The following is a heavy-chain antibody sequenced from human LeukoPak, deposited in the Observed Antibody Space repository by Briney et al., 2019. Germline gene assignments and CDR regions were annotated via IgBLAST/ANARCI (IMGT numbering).Heavy chain of an antibody. V-gene: IGHV3-11*01. D-gene: IGHD3-10*01. CDR3: ASSNYGSGKRYYGMDV. CDR2: ISSGGSTI. Sequence: PGGSLRLSCAASGFTFSDYYMSWIRQAPGKGLEWVSYISSGGSTIYYADSVKGRFTISRDNAKNSLYLQMNSLRAEDTAVYYCASSNYGSGKRYYGMDVWGQGTTVTVSS. CDR1: GFTFSDYY. J-gene: IGHJ6*02.